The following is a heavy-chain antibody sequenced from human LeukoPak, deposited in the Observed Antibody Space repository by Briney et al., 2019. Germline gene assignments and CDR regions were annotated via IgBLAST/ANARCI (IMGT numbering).Heavy chain of an antibody. J-gene: IGHJ4*02. CDR1: GLSFSGYY. CDR3: ARLLDDILTGYGYYFDY. Sequence: AETLSLSCAAYGLSFSGYYWSWIRQPPGKGLEWIGEINHSGSTNYNPSLKSRRTISADASTNQFSHQLISVTTADTAVYYCARLLDDILTGYGYYFDYWGQGTLVTVSS. CDR2: INHSGST. D-gene: IGHD3-9*01. V-gene: IGHV4-34*01.